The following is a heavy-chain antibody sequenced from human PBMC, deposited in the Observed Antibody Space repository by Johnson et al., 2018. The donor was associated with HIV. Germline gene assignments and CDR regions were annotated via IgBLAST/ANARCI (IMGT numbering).Heavy chain of an antibody. CDR2: IRSQAYGGTP. Sequence: VQLVESGGGVVQPGGSLRLSCAASGFTFGDYAMSWVRQAPGKGLEWVGFIRSQAYGGTPEYAASVKGRFTISRDDSKSIAYLQMNSLRAEDTAVYYCARGITMIVVVKGDAFDIWGQGTMVTVSS. J-gene: IGHJ3*02. V-gene: IGHV3-49*04. CDR1: GFTFGDYA. D-gene: IGHD3-22*01. CDR3: ARGITMIVVVKGDAFDI.